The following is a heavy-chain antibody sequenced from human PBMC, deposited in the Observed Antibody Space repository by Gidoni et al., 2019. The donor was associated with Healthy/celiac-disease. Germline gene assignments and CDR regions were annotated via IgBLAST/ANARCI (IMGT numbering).Heavy chain of an antibody. CDR3: SKDMSAAGTGFSDFDY. CDR1: GFTFSSYA. D-gene: IGHD6-13*01. Sequence: QVQLVESGGGVVQPGRSLRLSCAASGFTFSSYAMHWVRQAPGKGLEWVAVISYDGSNKYYADSVKGRFTISRDNSKNTLYLQMNSLRAEDTAVYYCSKDMSAAGTGFSDFDYWGQGTLVTVSS. V-gene: IGHV3-30-3*01. CDR2: ISYDGSNK. J-gene: IGHJ4*02.